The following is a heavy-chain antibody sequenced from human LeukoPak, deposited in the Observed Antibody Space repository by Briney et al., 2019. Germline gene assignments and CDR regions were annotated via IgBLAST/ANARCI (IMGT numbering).Heavy chain of an antibody. V-gene: IGHV3-30*18. Sequence: PGGSLRLSCAASGFTFSSYGMHWVRQAPGKGLEWVAVISYDGSNKYYADSVKGRFTISRDNSKNTLYPQMNSLRAEDTAVYYCAKVHSYGSNAFDIWGQGTMVTVSS. D-gene: IGHD5-18*01. CDR2: ISYDGSNK. CDR3: AKVHSYGSNAFDI. J-gene: IGHJ3*02. CDR1: GFTFSSYG.